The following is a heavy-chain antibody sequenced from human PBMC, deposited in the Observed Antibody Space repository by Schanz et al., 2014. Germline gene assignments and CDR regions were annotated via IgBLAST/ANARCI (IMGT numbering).Heavy chain of an antibody. CDR1: GFTFISYD. CDR3: ARGREVVAKIFDV. CDR2: ISGSGAST. Sequence: EVQLLESGGGLVQPGGSLRLSCAGSGFTFISYDIHWVRQASGKGLEWVSAISGSGASTYYADSVKGRFTISRDNAKNSLYLQMNSLRAEDTGVYYCARGREVVAKIFDVWGQGTMVTVSS. D-gene: IGHD3-22*01. J-gene: IGHJ3*01. V-gene: IGHV3-23*01.